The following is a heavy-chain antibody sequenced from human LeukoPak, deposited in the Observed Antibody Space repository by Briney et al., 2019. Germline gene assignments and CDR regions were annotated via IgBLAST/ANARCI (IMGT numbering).Heavy chain of an antibody. J-gene: IGHJ4*02. D-gene: IGHD3-3*01. CDR1: GFTFSNAW. Sequence: GGSLRLSCAASGFTFSNAWMSWVRQAPGKGLEWVGRIKSKTDGGTTDYAAPVKGRFTIPRDDSKNTLYLQMNSLKTEDTAVYYCTTGVVMSYFDYWGQGTLVTVSS. CDR3: TTGVVMSYFDY. CDR2: IKSKTDGGTT. V-gene: IGHV3-15*01.